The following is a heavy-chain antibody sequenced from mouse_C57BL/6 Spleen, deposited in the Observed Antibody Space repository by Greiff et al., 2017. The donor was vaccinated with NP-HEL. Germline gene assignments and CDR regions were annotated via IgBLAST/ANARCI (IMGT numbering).Heavy chain of an antibody. Sequence: EVHLVESEGGLVQPGSSMKLSCTASGFTFSDYYMAWVRQVPEKGLEWVANINYDGSSTYYLDSLKSRFIISRDNAKNILYLQMSSLKSEDTATYYCARDHFVLGPWYFDVWGTGTTVTVSS. CDR1: GFTFSDYY. V-gene: IGHV5-16*01. J-gene: IGHJ1*03. CDR2: INYDGSST. CDR3: ARDHFVLGPWYFDV. D-gene: IGHD4-1*01.